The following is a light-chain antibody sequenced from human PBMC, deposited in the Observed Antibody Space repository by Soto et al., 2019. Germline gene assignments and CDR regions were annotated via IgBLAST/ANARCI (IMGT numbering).Light chain of an antibody. CDR3: QQLNSYPQT. CDR2: AAS. CDR1: QGISNY. Sequence: DIQVTQSPSFLSASVGDRVTITCRASQGISNYLGWYQQKSGEAPKLLIYAASTLHSGVPSRYSGSASGTEVTLTITSLQPEDFATYYCQQLNSYPQTFGGGTQVEIK. V-gene: IGKV1-9*01. J-gene: IGKJ4*01.